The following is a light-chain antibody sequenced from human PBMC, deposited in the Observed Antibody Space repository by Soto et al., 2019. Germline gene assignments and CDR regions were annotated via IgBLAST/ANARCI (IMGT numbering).Light chain of an antibody. Sequence: DIVMTQSPDSLAVSLGERATINCKSSQNILYSANYKNYLAWYQQKPGQPPKLLIYWASTRESGVPDRFSGSGSGTDFTLTISSLQAEDVAVYYCQQYYRTPPTFGQGTKVEIK. CDR3: QQYYRTPPT. J-gene: IGKJ1*01. CDR1: QNILYSANYKNY. CDR2: WAS. V-gene: IGKV4-1*01.